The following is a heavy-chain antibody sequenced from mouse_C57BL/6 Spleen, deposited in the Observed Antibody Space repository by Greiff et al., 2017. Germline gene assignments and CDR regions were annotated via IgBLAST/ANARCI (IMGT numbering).Heavy chain of an antibody. CDR1: GYTFTSYW. Sequence: QVQLQQPGAELVMPGASVKLSCKASGYTFTSYWMHWVKQRPGQGLEWIGEIDPSDSYTNYNQKFKGKSTLTVDKSSSTAYMQLSSLTSEDSAVYYCARGNYVNYAMDYWGQGTSVTVSS. D-gene: IGHD2-1*01. V-gene: IGHV1-69*01. CDR2: IDPSDSYT. J-gene: IGHJ4*01. CDR3: ARGNYVNYAMDY.